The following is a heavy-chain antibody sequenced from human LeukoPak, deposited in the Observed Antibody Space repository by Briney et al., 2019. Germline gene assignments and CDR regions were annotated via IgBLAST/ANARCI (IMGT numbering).Heavy chain of an antibody. CDR3: ARSPINLLGAVIPNWLDP. CDR2: INPNDGRT. D-gene: IGHD3-10*01. Sequence: ASVKVSCKASGYSFTNYKINWVRQAPGQGLEWMGWINPNDGRTEYAPMSQGRITMTRDTSISTAYMELTRLRLDDTAIYFCARSPINLLGAVIPNWLDPWGQGTLVSVSP. J-gene: IGHJ5*02. V-gene: IGHV1-2*02. CDR1: GYSFTNYK.